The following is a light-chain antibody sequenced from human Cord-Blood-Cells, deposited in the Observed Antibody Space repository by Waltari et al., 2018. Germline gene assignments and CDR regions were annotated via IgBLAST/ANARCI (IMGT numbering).Light chain of an antibody. Sequence: DIQMTQSPSSLSASVGDRVTITCQASQDISNYLNWYQQKPGKAPKLLSYDASNLETGVPSRFSGSGSGTDFTFTISSLQPEDIGTYYCQQYDNLPYTFDQGTKLEIK. CDR2: DAS. CDR1: QDISNY. CDR3: QQYDNLPYT. J-gene: IGKJ2*01. V-gene: IGKV1-33*01.